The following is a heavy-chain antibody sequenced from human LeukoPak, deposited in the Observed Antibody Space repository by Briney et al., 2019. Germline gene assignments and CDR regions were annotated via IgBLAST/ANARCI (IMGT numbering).Heavy chain of an antibody. V-gene: IGHV3-23*01. D-gene: IGHD5-24*01. Sequence: GGSLRLSCAASGFTFSNYAMNWVRRAPGKGLEWVSAVRGSGSDTDYADSVKGRFSISRDNSKNTLFLQMNSLRADDTAVYYCARGRGVLGYNFFDFWGQGTHVTVSS. CDR3: ARGRGVLGYNFFDF. CDR2: VRGSGSDT. CDR1: GFTFSNYA. J-gene: IGHJ4*02.